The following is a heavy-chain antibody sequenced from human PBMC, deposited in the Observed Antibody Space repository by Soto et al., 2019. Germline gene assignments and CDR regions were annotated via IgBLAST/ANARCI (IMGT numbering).Heavy chain of an antibody. J-gene: IGHJ6*03. CDR2: IYYSGST. CDR3: ARTVLGPDILADQFVDYYYYMDV. CDR1: CDSMTYLY. V-gene: IGHV4-59*08. Sequence: SQTLSLTCTVSCDSMTYLYWSWIRLLPGKGLEWVGYIYYSGSTSYNPSLRRRVIMSVDTSKRQFSLQLKSVTAADTAIYYCARTVLGPDILADQFVDYYYYMDVWGQGTTVTVSS. D-gene: IGHD3-9*01.